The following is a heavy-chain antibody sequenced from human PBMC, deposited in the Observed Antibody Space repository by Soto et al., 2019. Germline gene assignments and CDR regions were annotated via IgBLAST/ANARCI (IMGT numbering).Heavy chain of an antibody. J-gene: IGHJ5*02. D-gene: IGHD3-3*01. CDR3: AKDSEGSYYDFWSGYSQVNP. CDR1: GFTFSSYA. V-gene: IGHV3-23*01. Sequence: GGSLRLSCAASGFTFSSYAMSWVRQAPGKGLEWVSAISGSGGSTYYADSVKGRFTISRDNSKHTLYLQMNSLRAEDTAVYYCAKDSEGSYYDFWSGYSQVNPWGQGTLVTVSS. CDR2: ISGSGGST.